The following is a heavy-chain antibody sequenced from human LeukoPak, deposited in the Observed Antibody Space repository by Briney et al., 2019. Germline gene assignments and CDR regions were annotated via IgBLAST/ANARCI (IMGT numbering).Heavy chain of an antibody. D-gene: IGHD1-14*01. V-gene: IGHV1-18*01. CDR2: ISAYNGNT. CDR1: GYTFTSYG. J-gene: IGHJ4*02. CDR3: ARGGIGTSDFRNRVDLPDY. Sequence: ASVKVSCKASGYTFTSYGISWVRQAPGQGLEWMGWISAYNGNTNYAQKLQGRVTMTTDTSTSTAYMELRSLRSDDTAVYYCARGGIGTSDFRNRVDLPDYWGQGTLVTVSS.